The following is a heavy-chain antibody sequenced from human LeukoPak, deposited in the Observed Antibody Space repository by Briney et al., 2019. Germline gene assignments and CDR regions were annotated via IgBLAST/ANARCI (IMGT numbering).Heavy chain of an antibody. J-gene: IGHJ3*02. Sequence: PGGSLRLSCAASGFIFSKNGMHWVRQAPGKGLEWVAFIRHDESKKNYADSVKGRFTISRDNSKNTLYLQMNSLRAEDTAVYYCAKDLEGVAGGAFDIWGQGTMVTVSS. V-gene: IGHV3-30*02. D-gene: IGHD3-16*01. CDR2: IRHDESKK. CDR3: AKDLEGVAGGAFDI. CDR1: GFIFSKNG.